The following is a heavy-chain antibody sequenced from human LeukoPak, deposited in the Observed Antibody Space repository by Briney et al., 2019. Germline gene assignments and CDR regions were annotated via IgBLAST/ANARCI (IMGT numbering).Heavy chain of an antibody. Sequence: GASVKVSCKASGYTFTSYWIGWVRQMPGKGLEWMGIIYPGDSDTRYSPSFQGQVTISADKSISTAYLQWSSLKASDTAMYYCARPVSPIFSDAFDIWGQGTMVTVSS. CDR2: IYPGDSDT. CDR3: ARPVSPIFSDAFDI. V-gene: IGHV5-51*01. D-gene: IGHD3-3*02. J-gene: IGHJ3*02. CDR1: GYTFTSYW.